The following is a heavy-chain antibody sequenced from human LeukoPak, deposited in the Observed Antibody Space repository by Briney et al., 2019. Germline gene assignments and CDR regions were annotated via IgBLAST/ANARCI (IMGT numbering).Heavy chain of an antibody. V-gene: IGHV3-11*01. CDR3: ARARDAYIHGLEY. Sequence: GGSLRLSRAASGFTFSDYYMSWIRQAPGKGLEWVSYISSSGSTIYYADSVKGRFTISRDNAKNSLYLQMNSLRAEDTAVYYCARARDAYIHGLEYWGQGTLVTVSS. J-gene: IGHJ4*02. CDR2: ISSSGSTI. D-gene: IGHD5-24*01. CDR1: GFTFSDYY.